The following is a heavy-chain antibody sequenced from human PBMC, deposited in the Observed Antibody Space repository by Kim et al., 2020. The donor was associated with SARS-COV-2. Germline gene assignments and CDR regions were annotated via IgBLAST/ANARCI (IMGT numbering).Heavy chain of an antibody. D-gene: IGHD2-15*01. CDR2: IYYDGSNT. V-gene: IGHV3-30-3*01. CDR3: ARDPWSRVQCFVYSHYGMDV. Sequence: GGSLRLSCAASGFTFSNCAMHWVRQAPGKGLEWVAVIYYDGSNTNYADSVKGRFTISRDNAKNTLYLQMNSLRAEDTALYYCARDPWSRVQCFVYSHYGMDVWGQGTTVTVSS. CDR1: GFTFSNCA. J-gene: IGHJ6*02.